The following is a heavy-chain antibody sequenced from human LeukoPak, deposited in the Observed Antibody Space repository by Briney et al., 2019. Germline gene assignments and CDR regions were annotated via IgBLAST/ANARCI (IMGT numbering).Heavy chain of an antibody. D-gene: IGHD6-19*01. CDR2: INHSGST. Sequence: PSETLSLTCAVYGGSFSGYYWSWIRQPPGKGLEWIREINHSGSTNYNPSLKSRVTISVDTSKNQFSLKLSSVTAADTAVYYCARVGRAQWLTLYNWFDPWGQGTLVTVSS. CDR1: GGSFSGYY. V-gene: IGHV4-34*01. CDR3: ARVGRAQWLTLYNWFDP. J-gene: IGHJ5*02.